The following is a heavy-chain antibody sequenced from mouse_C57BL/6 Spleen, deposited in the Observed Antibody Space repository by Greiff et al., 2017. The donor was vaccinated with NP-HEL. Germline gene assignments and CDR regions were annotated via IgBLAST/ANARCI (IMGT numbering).Heavy chain of an antibody. CDR2: IWTGGGT. Sequence: VKLMESGPGLVAPSQSLSITCTVSGFSLTSYAISWVRQPPGKGLEWLGVIWTGGGTNYKSALKSRMSISKDNSNSEVFLKMNSLQTDDTARYYCARNDPYVSRSYWYFDVWGTGTTVTVSS. CDR1: GFSLTSYA. CDR3: ARNDPYVSRSYWYFDV. D-gene: IGHD1-1*01. J-gene: IGHJ1*03. V-gene: IGHV2-9-1*01.